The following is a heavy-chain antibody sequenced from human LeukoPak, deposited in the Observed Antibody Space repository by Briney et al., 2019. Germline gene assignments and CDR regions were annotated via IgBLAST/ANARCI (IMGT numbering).Heavy chain of an antibody. D-gene: IGHD2-15*01. Sequence: GGSLRLSCAASGFSFSSHTMNWVRQAPGKGLEWVSSITISSSYIYYADSVKGRFTISRDNAKNSLYLLMNSLRAEDTAVYYCARRGTTYCTVDSCHPNWFDPWGQGTLVTVSS. J-gene: IGHJ5*02. CDR2: ITISSSYI. CDR3: ARRGTTYCTVDSCHPNWFDP. CDR1: GFSFSSHT. V-gene: IGHV3-21*04.